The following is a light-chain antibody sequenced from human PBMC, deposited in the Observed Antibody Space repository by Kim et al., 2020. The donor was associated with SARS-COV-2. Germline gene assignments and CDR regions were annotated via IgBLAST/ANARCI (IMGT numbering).Light chain of an antibody. J-gene: IGLJ1*01. CDR3: AAWDDSLNGYV. CDR1: SSNIGSNY. Sequence: GQRVTISCSGSSSNIGSNYVYWYQQFPGTAPKFLIYMNNQRPSGVPDRFSGSKSGTSAPLDISGLQSEDEADYYCAAWDDSLNGYVFGTGTKVTVL. V-gene: IGLV1-47*01. CDR2: MNN.